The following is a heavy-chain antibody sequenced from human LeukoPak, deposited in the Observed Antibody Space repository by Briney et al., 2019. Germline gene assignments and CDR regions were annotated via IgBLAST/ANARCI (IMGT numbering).Heavy chain of an antibody. D-gene: IGHD5-18*01. CDR2: IYYSGST. J-gene: IGHJ4*02. CDR3: ARHSLDTAVVFDS. CDR1: GGSISSYY. V-gene: IGHV4-59*01. Sequence: SETLSLTCTVSGGSISSYYWSWIRQPPGKGLEWIGYIYYSGSTNYNPSLKSRVIISVDTSKNQFSLKLSSVTAADTAVYYCARHSLDTAVVFDSWGQGTLVTASS.